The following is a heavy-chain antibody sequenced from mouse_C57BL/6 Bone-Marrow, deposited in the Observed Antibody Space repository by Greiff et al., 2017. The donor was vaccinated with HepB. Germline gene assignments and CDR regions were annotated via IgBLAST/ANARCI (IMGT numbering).Heavy chain of an antibody. Sequence: VQLQQSGAELMKPGASVKLSCKATGYTFTGYWIEWVKQRPGHGLEWIGEILPGSGSTNYNEKFKGKATFTAATSANTAYMQLSSLTTEDSAIYYCARSPFYYYGSSHYFDYWGQGTTLTVSS. D-gene: IGHD1-1*01. CDR2: ILPGSGST. J-gene: IGHJ2*01. CDR3: ARSPFYYYGSSHYFDY. V-gene: IGHV1-9*01. CDR1: GYTFTGYW.